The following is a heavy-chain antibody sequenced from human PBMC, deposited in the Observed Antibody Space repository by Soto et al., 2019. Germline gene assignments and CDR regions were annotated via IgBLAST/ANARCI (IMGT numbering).Heavy chain of an antibody. V-gene: IGHV1-18*01. D-gene: IGHD6-19*01. J-gene: IGHJ4*02. Sequence: GASVKLSCKASGYTFTSFAITWVRQAPGQGLEWMGWISAYNGNTNYAQKLQGRVTMTTDTSTSTAYMELRSLRSDDTAVYYCTRDDNSGSYNYRGKGTLVTVSS. CDR1: GYTFTSFA. CDR3: TRDDNSGSYNY. CDR2: ISAYNGNT.